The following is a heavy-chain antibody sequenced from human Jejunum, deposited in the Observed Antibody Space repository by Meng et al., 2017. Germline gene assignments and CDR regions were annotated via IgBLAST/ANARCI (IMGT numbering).Heavy chain of an antibody. J-gene: IGHJ5*02. D-gene: IGHD5-12*01. CDR1: GFPFSDYY. Sequence: GESLKISCAASGFPFSDYYLRRSRQVPGQGLEWILSISGRDNTIYYADSVKGRFTISRDNAKNSLYLHMDSLRDEDTAVYYCAREGEGGYDPGWFDRWGQGTLVTVSS. V-gene: IGHV3-11*01. CDR2: ISGRDNTI. CDR3: AREGEGGYDPGWFDR.